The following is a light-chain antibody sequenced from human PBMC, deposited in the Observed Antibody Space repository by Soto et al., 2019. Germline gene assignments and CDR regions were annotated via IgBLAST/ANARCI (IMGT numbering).Light chain of an antibody. CDR1: SSDVGDYNY. V-gene: IGLV2-14*01. Sequence: QSALTQPASVSGSPGQSITISCTGTSSDVGDYNYVSWYQQHPGKAPKLMIYDVSHRPSGVSSRFSGSKSGNTASLTISGLQAEDEDDYYCASYTDSTIVMFGGGTQLTVL. J-gene: IGLJ3*02. CDR3: ASYTDSTIVM. CDR2: DVS.